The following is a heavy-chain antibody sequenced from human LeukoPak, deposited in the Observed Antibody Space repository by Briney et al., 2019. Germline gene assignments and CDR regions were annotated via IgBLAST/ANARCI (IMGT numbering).Heavy chain of an antibody. CDR1: GFTFSSYA. Sequence: GGSLRLSCAASGFTFSSYAMSWVRQAPGKALEWVSSMSGSGGSTYYADSVKGRFTISRDDSKNTLYLQMNSLRAEDTAVYYCARVRYGELDVWGQGTTVTVSS. CDR3: ARVRYGELDV. CDR2: MSGSGGST. D-gene: IGHD4-17*01. V-gene: IGHV3-23*01. J-gene: IGHJ6*02.